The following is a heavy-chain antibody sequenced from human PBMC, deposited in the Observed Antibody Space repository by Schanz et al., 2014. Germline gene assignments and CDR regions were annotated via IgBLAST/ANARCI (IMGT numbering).Heavy chain of an antibody. V-gene: IGHV4-34*01. D-gene: IGHD6-13*01. CDR3: ARGRQQLGSFDY. J-gene: IGHJ4*02. CDR1: GGSLSGYF. CDR2: IGHSGNT. Sequence: QVQLQQWGAGLLKPSETLSLTCAVYGGSLSGYFWSWIRQPPGKGLEWIGDIGHSGNTKDNPSLKRRVTMSVKTSKNQFSLNLSAVTAADTAVYYCARGRQQLGSFDYWGPGTLVSVSS.